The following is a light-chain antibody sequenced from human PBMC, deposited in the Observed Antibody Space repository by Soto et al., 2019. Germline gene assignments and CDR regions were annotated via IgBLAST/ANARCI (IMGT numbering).Light chain of an antibody. J-gene: IGLJ1*01. CDR2: RSN. CDR3: AAWDDSLNEYV. Sequence: QSVLTQPPSASGTPGQRVIISCSGSSSNIGGNTINWYQQPPGTAPKLLIYRSNQRPSGVPDRFSGSQSGTSASLAISGLQSEDEADYYCAAWDDSLNEYVFGNGTKLTV. V-gene: IGLV1-44*01. CDR1: SSNIGGNT.